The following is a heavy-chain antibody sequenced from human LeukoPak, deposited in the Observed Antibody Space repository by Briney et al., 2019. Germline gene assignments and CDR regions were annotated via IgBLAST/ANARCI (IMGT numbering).Heavy chain of an antibody. D-gene: IGHD2-2*02. CDR3: AREIVVEPAAILPILHWFDP. CDR2: IYYSGST. CDR1: GGSISSGGYY. V-gene: IGHV4-31*03. J-gene: IGHJ5*02. Sequence: EASQTLSLTCTVSGGSISSGGYYWSWIRQQPGKGLEWIGYIYYSGSTYYNPSLKSRVTISVDTSKNQFSLKLSSVTAADTAVYYCAREIVVEPAAILPILHWFDPWGQGTLVTVSS.